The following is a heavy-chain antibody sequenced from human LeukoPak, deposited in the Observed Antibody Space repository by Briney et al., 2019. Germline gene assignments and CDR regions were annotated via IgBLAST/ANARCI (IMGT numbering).Heavy chain of an antibody. CDR3: AKSRGWYIDGRYMDV. D-gene: IGHD6-19*01. CDR2: IRGSGDRT. J-gene: IGHJ6*03. V-gene: IGHV3-23*01. Sequence: GGSLRLSCAASGFTFSSYWMSWVRQAPGKGLECVSVIRGSGDRTYYADSVKGRFTISRDNSKNTLYLQMNSLRAEDTAVYYCAKSRGWYIDGRYMDVWGKGTTVTVSS. CDR1: GFTFSSYW.